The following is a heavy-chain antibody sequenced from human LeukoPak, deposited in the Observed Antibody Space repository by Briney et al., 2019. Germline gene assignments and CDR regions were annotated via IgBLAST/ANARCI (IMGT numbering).Heavy chain of an antibody. Sequence: PAETLSLTCTVSGVSFSSYYWSWLRQPAGKGLEWLGRIYTSGSTNYNPSLKSRVTMSVDTSKNQFTLKLSSVTAADTAVYYCASSSSWTPYYYYGMDVWGQGTTVTVSS. CDR2: IYTSGST. D-gene: IGHD6-13*01. J-gene: IGHJ6*02. CDR1: GVSFSSYY. CDR3: ASSSSWTPYYYYGMDV. V-gene: IGHV4-4*07.